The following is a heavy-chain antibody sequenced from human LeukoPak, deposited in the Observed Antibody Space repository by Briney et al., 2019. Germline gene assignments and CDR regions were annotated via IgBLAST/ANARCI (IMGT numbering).Heavy chain of an antibody. V-gene: IGHV4-61*01. CDR2: IYYSGST. D-gene: IGHD4-23*01. Sequence: SETLSLTCTVSGGSVSSGSYYWSWIRQPPGKGLEWIGYIYYSGSTNYNPSLKSRVTISVDTSKNQFSLKLSSVTAADTAVYYCARVYGGNPDAFDIWGQGTMVTVSS. CDR1: GGSVSSGSYY. J-gene: IGHJ3*02. CDR3: ARVYGGNPDAFDI.